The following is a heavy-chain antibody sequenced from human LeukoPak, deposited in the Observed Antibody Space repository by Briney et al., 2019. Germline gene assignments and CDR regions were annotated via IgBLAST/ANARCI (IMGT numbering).Heavy chain of an antibody. D-gene: IGHD3-22*01. CDR1: GYSISSGYY. V-gene: IGHV4-38-2*01. J-gene: IGHJ3*02. CDR2: FYHSGST. Sequence: SETLSLTCAVSGYSISSGYYWGWIRQPPGKGLEWIGSFYHSGSTYYNPSLKSRVTISVDTSKKQFSLKLSSVTAADKAVYFCARVRYYYDSSAYHAAFDIWGQGTMVTLSS. CDR3: ARVRYYYDSSAYHAAFDI.